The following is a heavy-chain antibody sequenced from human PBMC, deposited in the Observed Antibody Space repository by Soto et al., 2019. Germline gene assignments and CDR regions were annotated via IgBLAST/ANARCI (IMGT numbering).Heavy chain of an antibody. D-gene: IGHD6-19*01. V-gene: IGHV1-18*01. CDR1: GYTFTNYG. J-gene: IGHJ4*02. CDR3: ARDAAVGLFDY. Sequence: QVQLVQSGAEVKKPGASMKVSCKASGYTFTNYGISWVRQAPGQGLEWMGWINVYNGNTKYAQKLQGRVTMTTDTTSSPGLLEPGSLRSDDTAVHFCARDAAVGLFDYWGQGTPVTVSS. CDR2: INVYNGNT.